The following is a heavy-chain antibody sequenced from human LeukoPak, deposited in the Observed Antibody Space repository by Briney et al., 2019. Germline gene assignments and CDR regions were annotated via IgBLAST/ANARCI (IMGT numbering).Heavy chain of an antibody. J-gene: IGHJ4*02. Sequence: SQTLSLTCAISGDGVSSKSAAWNWIRQSPSRGLEWLGRTYYRSNWYDDYAVSVKGRITISPDTSKNQFSLQLNSVTPEDTAVYYCARGGREMATTIDYWGQGTLVTVSS. CDR3: ARGGREMATTIDY. D-gene: IGHD5-24*01. V-gene: IGHV6-1*01. CDR2: TYYRSNWYD. CDR1: GDGVSSKSAA.